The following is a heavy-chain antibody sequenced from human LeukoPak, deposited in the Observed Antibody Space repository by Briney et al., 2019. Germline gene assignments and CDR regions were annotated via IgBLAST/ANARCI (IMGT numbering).Heavy chain of an antibody. CDR3: AKGLQLNNGYHRDY. CDR1: GFTFSNDA. D-gene: IGHD2-8*01. Sequence: PGGSLRLSCAASGFTFSNDAMTWLRQAPGQGLEWVSTITGSDDRTYYADSVEGRFTISRDYSTNTMHMQMNSLRTEDTAMYYCAKGLQLNNGYHRDYWGQGTLVTVSS. CDR2: ITGSDDRT. V-gene: IGHV3-23*01. J-gene: IGHJ4*02.